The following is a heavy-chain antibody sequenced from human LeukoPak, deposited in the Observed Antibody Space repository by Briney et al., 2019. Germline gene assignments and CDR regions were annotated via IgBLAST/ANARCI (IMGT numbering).Heavy chain of an antibody. CDR3: ARFSGYYIERYFDL. V-gene: IGHV3-53*01. CDR2: IYSGGST. Sequence: GGSLRLSCAASGFTVSSNYMSWVRQAPGKGLEWVSVIYSGGSTYYADSVKGRFTISRDNSKNTLYLQMNSLRAEDTAVYYCARFSGYYIERYFDLWGRGTLVTVSS. CDR1: GFTVSSNY. D-gene: IGHD3-22*01. J-gene: IGHJ2*01.